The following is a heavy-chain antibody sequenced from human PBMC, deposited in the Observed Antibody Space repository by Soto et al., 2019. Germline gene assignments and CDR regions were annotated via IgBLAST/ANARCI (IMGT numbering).Heavy chain of an antibody. CDR2: INHSGST. Sequence: ETLSLTCAVYGGSFSGYYWSWIRQPPGKGLEWIGEINHSGSTNYNPSLKSRVTISVDTSKNQFSLKLSSVTAADTAVYYCASVRADYYDSSGYYYYYYYYGMDVWGQGTTVTVSS. D-gene: IGHD3-22*01. J-gene: IGHJ6*02. CDR3: ASVRADYYDSSGYYYYYYYYGMDV. V-gene: IGHV4-34*01. CDR1: GGSFSGYY.